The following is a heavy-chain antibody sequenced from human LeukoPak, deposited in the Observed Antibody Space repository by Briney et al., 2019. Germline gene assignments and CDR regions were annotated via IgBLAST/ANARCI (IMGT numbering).Heavy chain of an antibody. CDR2: ISGSGGST. CDR3: ANPGSTYFGY. D-gene: IGHD5/OR15-5a*01. CDR1: GFIFSSYA. Sequence: PGESLRLFCAASGFIFSSYAMSWVRQARGRGREWVSAISGSGGSTYYADSVKGRFTISRDNSKNTLYLQMNSLRAEDTAVYYCANPGSTYFGYWGQGTLVTVSS. V-gene: IGHV3-23*01. J-gene: IGHJ4*02.